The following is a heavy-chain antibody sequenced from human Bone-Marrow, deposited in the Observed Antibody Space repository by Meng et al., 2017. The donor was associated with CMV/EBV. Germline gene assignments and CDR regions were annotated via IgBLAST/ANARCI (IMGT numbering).Heavy chain of an antibody. Sequence: GESLKIPCAASGFTFSSYGMHWVRQAPGKGLEWVAFIRYDGSNKYYADSVKGRFTISRDNSKNTLYLQMNSLRAEDTAVYYCAPNGYSYYGMDVWGQGTTVTVSS. J-gene: IGHJ6*02. CDR2: IRYDGSNK. CDR3: APNGYSYYGMDV. D-gene: IGHD1-1*01. CDR1: GFTFSSYG. V-gene: IGHV3-30*02.